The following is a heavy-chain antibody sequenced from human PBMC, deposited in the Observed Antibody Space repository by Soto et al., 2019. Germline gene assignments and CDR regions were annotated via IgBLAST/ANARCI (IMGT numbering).Heavy chain of an antibody. V-gene: IGHV3-23*01. CDR1: GFTFSSSA. Sequence: EVQLLESGGGLVQPGGSLRLSCTASGFTFSSSAMKWVRQAPGQGLEWVASVSENGGSRGGTYYADSVKGRFTISRDNSKNTLYLQMDSLRGADTAVYYCASAKAVVIAALGIWGQGTMVTVSS. J-gene: IGHJ3*02. CDR3: ASAKAVVIAALGI. CDR2: VSENGGSRGGT. D-gene: IGHD2-21*01.